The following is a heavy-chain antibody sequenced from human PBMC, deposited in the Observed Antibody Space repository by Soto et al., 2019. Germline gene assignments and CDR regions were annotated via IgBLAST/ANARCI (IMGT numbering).Heavy chain of an antibody. D-gene: IGHD1-26*01. CDR1: GGSISSSNW. CDR2: IYHSGST. CDR3: ARCSGNHDAIDI. Sequence: QVQLQESGPGLVKPSGTLSLTCAVSGGSISSSNWWSWVRQPPGKGLEWVGEIYHSGSTNYNPAPKRRATVSVDKTKNQFSLKLSSVTAADTAVYYCARCSGNHDAIDIWGQGTMVTVSS. V-gene: IGHV4-4*02. J-gene: IGHJ3*02.